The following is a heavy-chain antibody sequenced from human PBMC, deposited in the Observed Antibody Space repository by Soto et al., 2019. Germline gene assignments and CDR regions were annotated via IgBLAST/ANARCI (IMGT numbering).Heavy chain of an antibody. CDR2: ISGSGGST. CDR3: AKDNDRGVINYFDY. V-gene: IGHV3-23*01. D-gene: IGHD3-10*02. CDR1: GFTFSRYA. J-gene: IGHJ4*02. Sequence: GGSLRLSCAASGFTFSRYAMSWVRQAPGKGLEWVSAISGSGGSTYYADSVKGRFTISRDNSKNTLYLQMNSLRAEDTAVYYCAKDNDRGVINYFDYWGQGTLVTVSS.